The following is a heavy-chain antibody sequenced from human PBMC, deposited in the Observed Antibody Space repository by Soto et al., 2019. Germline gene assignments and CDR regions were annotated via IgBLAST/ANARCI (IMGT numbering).Heavy chain of an antibody. CDR1: GGSISSYY. CDR3: ARRYGGNLDD. CDR2: IYYSGGT. Sequence: SETLSLTCTVSGGSISSYYWSWIRQPPGKGLEWIGYIYYSGGTNYNPSLKSRVTISVDSSKNHFSLKLSSVTAADTAVYYCARRYGGNLDDWGQGTLVPVSS. V-gene: IGHV4-59*08. J-gene: IGHJ4*02. D-gene: IGHD1-26*01.